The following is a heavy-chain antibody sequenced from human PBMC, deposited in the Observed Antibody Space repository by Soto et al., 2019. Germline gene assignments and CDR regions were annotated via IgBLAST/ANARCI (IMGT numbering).Heavy chain of an antibody. D-gene: IGHD3-10*01. V-gene: IGHV4-30-2*01. CDR1: GGSISSGGYS. J-gene: IGHJ2*01. CDR3: ARYGSGSYPHWYFDL. Sequence: QLQLQESGSGLVKPSQTLSLTCAVSGGSISSGGYSWSWIRQPPGKGLEWIGYIYHSGSTYYNPSLKSRVTISVDRSKNQFSLKLSSVTAADTAVYYCARYGSGSYPHWYFDLWGRGTLVTVSS. CDR2: IYHSGST.